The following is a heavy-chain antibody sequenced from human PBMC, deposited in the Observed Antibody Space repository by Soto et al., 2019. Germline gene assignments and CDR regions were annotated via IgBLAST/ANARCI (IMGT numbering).Heavy chain of an antibody. CDR3: AHFDTMIAFQH. CDR2: IYWNDDK. CDR1: GFSLSTSGVG. D-gene: IGHD3-22*01. V-gene: IGHV2-5*01. J-gene: IGHJ1*01. Sequence: SGPTREPTQTLTLTCTFSGFSLSTSGVGVGWIRQPPGKALEWLALIYWNDDKRYSPSLKSRLTITKDTSKNQVVLTMTNMDPVDTATYYCAHFDTMIAFQHWGQGTLVTVSS.